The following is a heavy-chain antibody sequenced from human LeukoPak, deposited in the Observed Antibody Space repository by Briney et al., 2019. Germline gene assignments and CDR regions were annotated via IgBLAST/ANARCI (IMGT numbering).Heavy chain of an antibody. CDR3: ARRYEDAFDI. CDR1: GGSISSYY. D-gene: IGHD5-12*01. J-gene: IGHJ3*02. V-gene: IGHV4-59*01. CDR2: IYYSGST. Sequence: PSETLSLTCTVSGGSISSYYWSWTRQPPGKGLGWIGYIYYSGSTNYNPSLKSRVTISVDTSKNQFSLKLSSVTAADTAVYYCARRYEDAFDIWGQGTMVTVSP.